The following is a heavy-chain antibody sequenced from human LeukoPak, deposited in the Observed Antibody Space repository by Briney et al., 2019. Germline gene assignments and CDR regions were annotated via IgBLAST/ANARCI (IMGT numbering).Heavy chain of an antibody. Sequence: PSETLSLTCAVSGYSINTGFYWGWIRQSPGKGLEWIWSMYYNGNTYYNPSLKSRVTISVDTSKNHFSLRLSSVTAADTAVYYCATIAPGTHAFDMWGQGTTVTVSP. V-gene: IGHV4-38-2*01. D-gene: IGHD2-21*01. CDR1: GYSINTGFY. CDR2: MYYNGNT. J-gene: IGHJ3*02. CDR3: ATIAPGTHAFDM.